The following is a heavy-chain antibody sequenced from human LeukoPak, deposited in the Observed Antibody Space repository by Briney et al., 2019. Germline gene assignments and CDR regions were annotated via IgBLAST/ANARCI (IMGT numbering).Heavy chain of an antibody. J-gene: IGHJ6*03. V-gene: IGHV4-61*02. D-gene: IGHD3-9*01. CDR2: IYTSGST. Sequence: SETLSLTCTVSGGSISGGSYYWSWLRQPAGKGLEWIGRIYTSGSTNYNPSLKSRVTISVDTSKNQFSLKLSSVTAADTAVYYCARDQGLRYFDWLDYYMDVWGKGTTVTISS. CDR1: GGSISGGSYY. CDR3: ARDQGLRYFDWLDYYMDV.